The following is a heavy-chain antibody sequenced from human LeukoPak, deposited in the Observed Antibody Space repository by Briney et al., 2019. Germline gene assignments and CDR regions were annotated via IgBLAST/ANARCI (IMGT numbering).Heavy chain of an antibody. D-gene: IGHD2-15*01. CDR3: AKGSSYCSGGSCSDYFDY. V-gene: IGHV3-30*04. Sequence: GGSLRLSCAASGFTFNIYAMHWVRQAPGKGLDWVALISSDGSETHYADSVKGRFTISRDNSKNTLFLQMNSLSAEDTAVYNCAKGSSYCSGGSCSDYFDYWGQGTLVTVSS. CDR2: ISSDGSET. J-gene: IGHJ4*02. CDR1: GFTFNIYA.